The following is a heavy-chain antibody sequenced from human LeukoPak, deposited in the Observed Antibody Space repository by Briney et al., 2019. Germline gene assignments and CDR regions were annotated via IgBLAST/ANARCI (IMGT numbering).Heavy chain of an antibody. J-gene: IGHJ4*02. CDR3: ASDGGRRFSH. Sequence: SETLSLTCAVYGGSFSGNFWTWIRQPPGKGLEWVGEINHSGSTNYDPSLKSRVTISLDTPKNQFSLKMSSVTAADTAVYYCASDGGRRFSHWGQGTLVTVSS. CDR1: GGSFSGNF. CDR2: INHSGST. D-gene: IGHD3-10*01. V-gene: IGHV4-34*01.